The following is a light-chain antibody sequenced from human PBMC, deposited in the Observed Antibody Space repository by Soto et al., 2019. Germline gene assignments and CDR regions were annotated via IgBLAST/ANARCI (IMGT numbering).Light chain of an antibody. V-gene: IGKV1-33*01. CDR1: HDISNY. Sequence: VPMTQSPYSLSASVGERVAITCEAIHDISNYLNWYQQKPGKAPKLPIYDASNLETGVPSRFSGSGSGTDFTFTISSLQPEDIATYYCQQYDNLPLTFGQGTRLEI. CDR3: QQYDNLPLT. J-gene: IGKJ5*01. CDR2: DAS.